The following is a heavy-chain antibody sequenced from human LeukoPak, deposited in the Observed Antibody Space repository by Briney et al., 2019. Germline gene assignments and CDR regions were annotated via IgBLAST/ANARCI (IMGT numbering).Heavy chain of an antibody. V-gene: IGHV4-59*08. D-gene: IGHD5-24*01. CDR1: GGSISSYY. CDR2: IYYSGST. CDR3: ARRRSGLHLLDAFDI. Sequence: DPSETLSLTCTVSGGSISSYYWSWIRQPPGKGLEWIGYIYYSGSTNYNPSLKSRVTMSVDTSKNQFSLKLSSVTAADTAVYYCARRRSGLHLLDAFDIWGQGTMVTVSS. J-gene: IGHJ3*02.